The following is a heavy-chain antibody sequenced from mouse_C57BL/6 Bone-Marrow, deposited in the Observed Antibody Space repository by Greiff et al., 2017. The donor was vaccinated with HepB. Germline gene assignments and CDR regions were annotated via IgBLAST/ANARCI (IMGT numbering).Heavy chain of an antibody. D-gene: IGHD2-4*01. V-gene: IGHV5-6*01. CDR1: GFTFSSYG. Sequence: EVKLVESGGDLVKPGGSLKLSCAASGFTFSSYGMSWVRQTPDKRLEWVATISSGGSYTYYPDSVKGRFTISRDNAKNTLYLQMSRLKSEDTAMYYCATDYADYGPDFDYWGQGTTLTVSS. CDR3: ATDYADYGPDFDY. CDR2: ISSGGSYT. J-gene: IGHJ2*01.